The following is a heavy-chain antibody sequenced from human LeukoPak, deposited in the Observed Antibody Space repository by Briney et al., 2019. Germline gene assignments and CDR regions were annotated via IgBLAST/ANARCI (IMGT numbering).Heavy chain of an antibody. Sequence: SETLSLTCTVSGGSISSYYWSWIRQPPGKGLEWIGYIYYSGSTNYNPSLKSRVTISVDTSKNQFSLKLSSVTAADTAVYYCAAGDFYSMAVWGKGTTVTVSS. J-gene: IGHJ6*03. V-gene: IGHV4-59*12. CDR3: AAGDFYSMAV. CDR2: IYYSGST. D-gene: IGHD2/OR15-2a*01. CDR1: GGSISSYY.